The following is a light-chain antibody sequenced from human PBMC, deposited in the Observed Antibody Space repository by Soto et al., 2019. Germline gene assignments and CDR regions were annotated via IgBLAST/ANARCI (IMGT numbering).Light chain of an antibody. CDR2: DVS. CDR1: SSDVGRYNY. CDR3: SSYTRDTTQA. J-gene: IGLJ1*01. Sequence: QSALTQPASVSGSPGQSITISCTGTSSDVGRYNYVSWYQQHPGKAPKLMIYDVSSRPSGVSTRFSGSKSGNTASLTISGLQADDEADYYCSSYTRDTTQAFGTGTKLTVL. V-gene: IGLV2-14*01.